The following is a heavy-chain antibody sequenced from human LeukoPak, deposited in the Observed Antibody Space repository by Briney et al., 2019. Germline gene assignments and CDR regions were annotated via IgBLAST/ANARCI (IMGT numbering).Heavy chain of an antibody. CDR3: ASSYGDYFFFDY. CDR1: GGSFSGYY. D-gene: IGHD4-17*01. J-gene: IGHJ4*02. V-gene: IGHV4-34*01. CDR2: INHSGST. Sequence: SETLSLTCAVYGGSFSGYYWSWTRQPPGKGLEWIGEINHSGSTNYNPSLKSRVTISVDTSKNQFSLKLSSVTAADTAVYYCASSYGDYFFFDYWGQGTLVTVSS.